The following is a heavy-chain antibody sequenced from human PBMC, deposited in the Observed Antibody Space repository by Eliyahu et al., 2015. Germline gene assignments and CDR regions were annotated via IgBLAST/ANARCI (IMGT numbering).Heavy chain of an antibody. D-gene: IGHD3-3*01. Sequence: QITLKESGPTLVXPTQTLTLTCTFSGFSLSTSGVGGGWXRQPPGKAXDWXALIYWDEDKRYSPSLXSRLTITXDTSKNQVVLTMTNMDPVDTATYYCAHRAHDFWSGYSNNNWFDPWGQGTLVTVSS. CDR3: AHRAHDFWSGYSNNNWFDP. CDR2: IYWDEDK. J-gene: IGHJ5*02. CDR1: GFSLSTSGVG. V-gene: IGHV2-5*02.